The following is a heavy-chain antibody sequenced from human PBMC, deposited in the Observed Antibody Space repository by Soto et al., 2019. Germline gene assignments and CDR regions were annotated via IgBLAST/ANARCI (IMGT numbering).Heavy chain of an antibody. V-gene: IGHV1-58*01. CDR3: AAGCSSGWFYYYYGMEV. CDR2: IVVGSGNT. D-gene: IGHD6-19*01. J-gene: IGHJ6*02. Sequence: SVKVSCKASGFTFTSSAVQWVRQARGQRLEWIGWIVVGSGNTNYAQKFQERVTITRDMSTSTAYMELSSLRSEDTAVYYCAAGCSSGWFYYYYGMEVWGQGTTVTV. CDR1: GFTFTSSA.